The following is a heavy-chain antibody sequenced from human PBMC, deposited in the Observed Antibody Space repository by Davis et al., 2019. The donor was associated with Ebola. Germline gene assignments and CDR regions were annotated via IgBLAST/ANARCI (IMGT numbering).Heavy chain of an antibody. Sequence: ASVKVSCKASGYTFTSYAMHWVRQAPGQRLEWMGWINAGNGNTKYSQKFQGRVTITRDTSASTAYMELSSLRSEDTAVYYCARAGQQLVQKRGFYYYYGMDVWGQGTLVTVSS. J-gene: IGHJ6*02. D-gene: IGHD6-13*01. CDR3: ARAGQQLVQKRGFYYYYGMDV. CDR1: GYTFTSYA. CDR2: INAGNGNT. V-gene: IGHV1-3*01.